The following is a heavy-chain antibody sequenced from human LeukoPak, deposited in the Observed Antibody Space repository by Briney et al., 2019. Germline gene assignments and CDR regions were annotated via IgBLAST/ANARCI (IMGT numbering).Heavy chain of an antibody. V-gene: IGHV3-43D*03. J-gene: IGHJ6*03. D-gene: IGHD4-17*01. CDR2: ITWNGLST. CDR3: AKDIGRDYGDYGTNHYYYMDV. CDR1: AFIFDNYA. Sequence: GGSLRLSCAASAFIFDNYAMHWVRQAPGKGLEWVSLITWNGLSTYYADSVKGRFTIFRDNRKNSLYLQMNSLRAEDTALYYCAKDIGRDYGDYGTNHYYYMDVWXXGTTVTVSS.